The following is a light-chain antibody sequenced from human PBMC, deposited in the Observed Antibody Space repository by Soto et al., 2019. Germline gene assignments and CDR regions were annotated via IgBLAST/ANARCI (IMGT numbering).Light chain of an antibody. Sequence: DIQMTQSPSTLSASVGDRVTITCRASQSISGWLAWYQQKPGKAPKLLIYKASTLKSGVPSRFSGSGSGTEFTLTISSLQPDDSATYYCQHYNSYSEAFGQGTKVDIK. CDR2: KAS. J-gene: IGKJ1*01. CDR3: QHYNSYSEA. CDR1: QSISGW. V-gene: IGKV1-5*03.